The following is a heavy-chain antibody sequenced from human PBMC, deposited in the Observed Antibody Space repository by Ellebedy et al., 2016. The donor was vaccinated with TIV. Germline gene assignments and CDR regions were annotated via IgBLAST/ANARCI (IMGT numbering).Heavy chain of an antibody. CDR2: TSFDGKNK. V-gene: IGHV3-30*04. CDR3: ARDPYSSGWSAIGYFDL. D-gene: IGHD6-19*01. J-gene: IGHJ4*02. Sequence: PGGSLRLSCAASGFVFSSYTMWWVRQTPGKGLEWVAVTSFDGKNKHYADPVKGRFTISRDNSQNTLYLHMHSLRDEDTAVDYCARDPYSSGWSAIGYFDLWGQGALVTVSS. CDR1: GFVFSSYT.